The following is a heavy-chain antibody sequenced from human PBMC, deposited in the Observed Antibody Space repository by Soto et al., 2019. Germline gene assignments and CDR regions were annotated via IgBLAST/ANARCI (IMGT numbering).Heavy chain of an antibody. Sequence: ASVKVSCKASGYTFTSHGISWVRQAPGQGLEWMGWISAYNGNTNYAQKLQGRVTMTTDTSTSTAYMELRSLRSDDTAVYYCARDIAKRYYDSSGYYNPAHFDYWGQGTLVTVSS. V-gene: IGHV1-18*01. CDR3: ARDIAKRYYDSSGYYNPAHFDY. J-gene: IGHJ4*02. D-gene: IGHD3-22*01. CDR1: GYTFTSHG. CDR2: ISAYNGNT.